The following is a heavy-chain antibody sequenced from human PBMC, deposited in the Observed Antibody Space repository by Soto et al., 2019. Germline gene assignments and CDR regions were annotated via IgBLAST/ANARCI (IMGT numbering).Heavy chain of an antibody. CDR1: GGTFSSYA. J-gene: IGHJ6*02. Sequence: GASVKVSCKASGGTFSSYAISWVRQAPGKGLEWMGGFDPEDGETIYAQKFQGRVTMTEDTSTDTVYMELSSLRSEDTAVYYCATEGTAMGLYYYYYGMDVWGQGTTVTVSS. CDR2: FDPEDGET. V-gene: IGHV1-24*01. CDR3: ATEGTAMGLYYYYYGMDV. D-gene: IGHD5-18*01.